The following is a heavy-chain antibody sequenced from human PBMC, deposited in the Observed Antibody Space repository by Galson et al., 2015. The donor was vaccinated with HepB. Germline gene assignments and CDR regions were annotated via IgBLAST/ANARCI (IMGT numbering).Heavy chain of an antibody. Sequence: SLRLSCAASGFTFSSYAMSWVRQAPGKGLEWVSAISGSGGSTYYADSVKGRFTISRDNSKNTLYLQMNSLRAEDTAVYYCAKDFWSAPAHLLDPWGQGTLVTVSS. CDR3: AKDFWSAPAHLLDP. J-gene: IGHJ5*02. CDR1: GFTFSSYA. V-gene: IGHV3-23*01. CDR2: ISGSGGST. D-gene: IGHD3-3*01.